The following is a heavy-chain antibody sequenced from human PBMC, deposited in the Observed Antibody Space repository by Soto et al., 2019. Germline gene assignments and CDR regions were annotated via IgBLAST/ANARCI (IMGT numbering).Heavy chain of an antibody. J-gene: IGHJ4*02. Sequence: VGSLRLSCSVSGLPFSSYAMSGVRQAPGKGREWVSGIGGSGGDKFYADSVKGRFTVSRDNAENTLSLELNSLRVEDTAIYYCARRSWRGRADYWGQGILVTVSS. CDR1: GLPFSSYA. CDR2: IGGSGGDK. CDR3: ARRSWRGRADY. D-gene: IGHD3-3*01. V-gene: IGHV3-23*01.